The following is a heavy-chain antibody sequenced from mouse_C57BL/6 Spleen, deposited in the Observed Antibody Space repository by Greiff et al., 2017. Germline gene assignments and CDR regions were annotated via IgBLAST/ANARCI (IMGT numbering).Heavy chain of an antibody. J-gene: IGHJ3*01. V-gene: IGHV5-4*01. Sequence: EVQLVESGGGLVKPGGSLKLSCAASGFTFSSYAMSWVRQTPEKRLEWVATISDGGSYTYYPDNVKGRFTISRDNAKNNLYLQMSHLKSEDTAMYYCARDESQVAYWGQGTLVTVSA. CDR1: GFTFSSYA. CDR3: ARDESQVAY. CDR2: ISDGGSYT.